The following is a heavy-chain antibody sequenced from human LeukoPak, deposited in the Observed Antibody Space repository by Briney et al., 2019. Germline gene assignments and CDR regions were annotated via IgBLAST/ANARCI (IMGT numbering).Heavy chain of an antibody. Sequence: GGSLRLSCAASGFTVSSNYMSWVRQAPGKGLEWVSVIYSGGSTYYADSVKGRFTISRDNSKNTLYLQMNSLRAEDTAVYYCASPSGYSYGSWTTVDYWGQGTLVTVSS. CDR3: ASPSGYSYGSWTTVDY. D-gene: IGHD5-18*01. V-gene: IGHV3-66*01. J-gene: IGHJ4*02. CDR2: IYSGGST. CDR1: GFTVSSNY.